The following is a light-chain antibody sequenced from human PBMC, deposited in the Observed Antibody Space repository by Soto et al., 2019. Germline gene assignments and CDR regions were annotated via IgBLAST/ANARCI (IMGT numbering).Light chain of an antibody. J-gene: IGKJ1*01. CDR1: QSVSSSY. CDR2: GAS. V-gene: IGKV3-20*01. Sequence: IVLPQSLGTMSLSPGDRSALSGQASQSVSSSYLAWYQQKPGQATRLLIYGASSRATGIPDRFSGSGSGTDFTLNISRLEPEDFAVYYCQQYGSSPWRFGRGTKVDI. CDR3: QQYGSSPWR.